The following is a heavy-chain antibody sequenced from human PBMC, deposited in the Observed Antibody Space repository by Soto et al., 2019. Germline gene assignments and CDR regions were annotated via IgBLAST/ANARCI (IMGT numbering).Heavy chain of an antibody. CDR2: INSYNGVT. D-gene: IGHD1-1*01. V-gene: IGHV1-18*01. J-gene: IGHJ4*02. CDR3: ARDRYNYGSFDY. CDR1: GYNLTNYG. Sequence: QVPLVQSGAEVKKPGASVKVSCKASGYNLTNYGISWVRQAPGQGLQWMGWINSYNGVTNNAHNFQDRVSMTTDTSTSTAYLELRSLRSDDTAVYYCARDRYNYGSFDYWGQGSRVTVSS.